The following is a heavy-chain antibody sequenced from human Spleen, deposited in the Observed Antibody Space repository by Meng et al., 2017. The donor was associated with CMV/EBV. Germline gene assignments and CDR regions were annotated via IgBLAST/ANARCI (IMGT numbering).Heavy chain of an antibody. Sequence: GSLRLSCTVSGYSISSGHYWGWIRQSPGKGLEWIGSINHSGSTYHKPSLKSRVAISVDTSKNQFSLNLSSVTAADTAVYYCARIAAAGTRGGMDVWGQGTTVTVSS. V-gene: IGHV4-38-2*02. J-gene: IGHJ6*02. D-gene: IGHD6-13*01. CDR2: INHSGST. CDR1: GYSISSGHY. CDR3: ARIAAAGTRGGMDV.